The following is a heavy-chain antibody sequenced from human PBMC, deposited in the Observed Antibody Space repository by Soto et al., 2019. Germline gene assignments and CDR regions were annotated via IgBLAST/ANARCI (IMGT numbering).Heavy chain of an antibody. V-gene: IGHV3-48*01. D-gene: IGHD6-19*01. CDR2: IDSGGGTI. CDR1: GFTFSSYS. CDR3: ARRTSGWYSDY. J-gene: IGHJ4*02. Sequence: EVQLVESGGGLVQPGGSLRLSCAASGFTFSSYSMIWVRQPPGKGLECISYIDSGGGTIYQTDSVKGRFTISRDNAKNSLYLQMNSLRGGDTAVYYCARRTSGWYSDYWGLGTLVTVSS.